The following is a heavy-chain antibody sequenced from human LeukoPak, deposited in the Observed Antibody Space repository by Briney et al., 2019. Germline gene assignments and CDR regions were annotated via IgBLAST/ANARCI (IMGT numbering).Heavy chain of an antibody. CDR3: ARGAGYNYPYYFDY. D-gene: IGHD5-24*01. Sequence: PGGSLRLSCAASGFTFSSYGMHWVRQAPGKGLEWVAVIYGGGNICYADSVKGRFTISRDNSKNTLYLQMNSLRAEDTAVYYCARGAGYNYPYYFDYWGQGTLVTVSS. V-gene: IGHV3-53*01. J-gene: IGHJ4*02. CDR1: GFTFSSYG. CDR2: IYGGGNI.